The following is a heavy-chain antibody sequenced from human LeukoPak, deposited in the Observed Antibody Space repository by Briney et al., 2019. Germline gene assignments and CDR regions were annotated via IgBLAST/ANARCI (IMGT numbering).Heavy chain of an antibody. Sequence: SETLSLTCTVSGGSVGSNNYYWSWIRQPPGKGLEWIGYIYYSGSTNYNPSLKSRVTISVDTSKNQFSLKLSSVTAADTAVYYCAREKKGVNWFDPWGQGTLVTVSS. V-gene: IGHV4-61*01. J-gene: IGHJ5*02. CDR1: GGSVGSNNYY. D-gene: IGHD3-16*01. CDR3: AREKKGVNWFDP. CDR2: IYYSGST.